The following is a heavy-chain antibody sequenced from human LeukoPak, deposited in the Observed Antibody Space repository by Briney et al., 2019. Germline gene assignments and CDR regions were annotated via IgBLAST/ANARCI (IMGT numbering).Heavy chain of an antibody. J-gene: IGHJ3*02. CDR2: ISSSNYI. CDR1: GFTFNRYN. Sequence: GGSLRLSCAASGFTFNRYNMNWVRQAPGKGLECVSSISSSNYIYYADSVKGRFTISRDNAKSSLFLQMNSLGAEDTALYYCAKNSGYSSSYYDAFDIWGQGTMVTVSS. V-gene: IGHV3-21*04. CDR3: AKNSGYSSSYYDAFDI. D-gene: IGHD6-13*01.